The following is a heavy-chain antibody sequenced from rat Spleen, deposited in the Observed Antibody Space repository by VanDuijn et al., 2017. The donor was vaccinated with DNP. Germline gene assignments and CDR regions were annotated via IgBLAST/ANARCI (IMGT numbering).Heavy chain of an antibody. Sequence: QVQLKESGPGLVQPSQTLSLTCTVSGFSLTSYHVHWVRQPPGKGLEWMGRVQSGGNTDYSSGLRSRLSISRDTSKSQVFLKMNSLQTEDTATYYCTTLNYYASLSEYFNYWGQGVMVTVSS. CDR1: GFSLTSYH. J-gene: IGHJ2*01. CDR2: VQSGGNT. CDR3: TTLNYYASLSEYFNY. D-gene: IGHD1-12*01. V-gene: IGHV2-27*01.